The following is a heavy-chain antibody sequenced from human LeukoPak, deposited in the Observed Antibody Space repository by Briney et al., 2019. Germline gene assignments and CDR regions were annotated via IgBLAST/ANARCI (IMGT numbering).Heavy chain of an antibody. Sequence: ASVKASCKASGYTFTSYGISWVRQAPGQGLEWMGWISAYNGNTNYAQKLQGRVTMTTDTSTSTDYMELRSLRSDDTAVYYCARAEEAPAMDVWGQGTTVTVSS. J-gene: IGHJ6*02. V-gene: IGHV1-18*01. CDR1: GYTFTSYG. CDR3: ARAEEAPAMDV. CDR2: ISAYNGNT.